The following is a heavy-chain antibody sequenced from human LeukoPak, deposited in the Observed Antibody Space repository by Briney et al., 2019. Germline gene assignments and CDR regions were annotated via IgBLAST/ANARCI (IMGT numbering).Heavy chain of an antibody. CDR3: ARVFEYYDFWSVYYGGAQQNVFDI. V-gene: IGHV4-30-4*08. Sequence: SETLSLTCTVSGGSISSGDYYWSWIRQPPGKGLEWIGYIYYSGSTYYNPSLKSRVTISVDTSKNQFSLKLSSVTAADTAVYYCARVFEYYDFWSVYYGGAQQNVFDIGGKGKMVTVS. CDR1: GGSISSGDYY. J-gene: IGHJ3*02. CDR2: IYYSGST. D-gene: IGHD3-3*01.